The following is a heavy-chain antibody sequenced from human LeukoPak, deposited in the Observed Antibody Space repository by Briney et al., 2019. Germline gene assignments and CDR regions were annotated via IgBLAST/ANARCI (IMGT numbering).Heavy chain of an antibody. CDR1: GYTFPVYH. Sequence: ASAKVSCKTSGYTFPVYHIHWVRQAPGQGLEWMGWINPNSGVTNYAQNLQGRVTLTGDTSIATSYMELTGLTSVDTAVYYCGLVASGNWWFDPWGQGTLVTVSS. CDR2: INPNSGVT. V-gene: IGHV1-2*02. J-gene: IGHJ5*02. CDR3: GLVASGNWWFDP. D-gene: IGHD2-8*02.